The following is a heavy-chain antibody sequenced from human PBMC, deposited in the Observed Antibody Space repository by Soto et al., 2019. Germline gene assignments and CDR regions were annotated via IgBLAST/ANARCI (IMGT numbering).Heavy chain of an antibody. J-gene: IGHJ4*02. Sequence: SETLSLTCAVYGGSFSGYYWSWIRQPPGKGLEWIGEINHSGSTNYNPSLKSRVTISVDTSKNQFSLKLSSVTAADTAVYYCARGPYCTNGVCYPFDYWGQGTLVTVSS. CDR3: ARGPYCTNGVCYPFDY. CDR1: GGSFSGYY. D-gene: IGHD2-8*01. CDR2: INHSGST. V-gene: IGHV4-34*01.